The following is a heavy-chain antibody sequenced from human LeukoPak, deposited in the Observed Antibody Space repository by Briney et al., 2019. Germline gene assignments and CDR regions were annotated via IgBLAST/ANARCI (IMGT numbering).Heavy chain of an antibody. CDR2: IYPGDSDT. Sequence: GESLKISCKGSGYSFTSYWIGWVRQMPGKGLEWMGIIYPGDSDTRYSPSFQGQVTISADKSISTAYLQWSSLKASDTAMYYCARMGYGQNYYYGMDVWGQGTTVTVSS. CDR1: GYSFTSYW. V-gene: IGHV5-51*01. D-gene: IGHD4-17*01. J-gene: IGHJ6*02. CDR3: ARMGYGQNYYYGMDV.